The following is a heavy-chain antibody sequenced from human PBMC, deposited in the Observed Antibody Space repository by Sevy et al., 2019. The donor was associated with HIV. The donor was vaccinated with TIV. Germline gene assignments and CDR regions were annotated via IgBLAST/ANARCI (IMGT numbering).Heavy chain of an antibody. CDR3: AQETFGRFDS. J-gene: IGHJ4*02. CDR2: IKPDGSDK. D-gene: IGHD1-26*01. V-gene: IGHV3-7*01. CDR1: GFSFSAYW. Sequence: GGSLRLSCAAAGFSFSAYWMNWVRQAPGKGLEWVANIKPDGSDKHYVDSAEGRFPISRDNAKNSLYLQMNSLRVEDTAMYYCAQETFGRFDSWGQGTLVTVSS.